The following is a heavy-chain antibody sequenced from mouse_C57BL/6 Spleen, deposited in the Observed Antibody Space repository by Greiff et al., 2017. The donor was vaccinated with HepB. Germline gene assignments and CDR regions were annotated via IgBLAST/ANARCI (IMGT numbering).Heavy chain of an antibody. V-gene: IGHV6-3*01. CDR3: TVGLTGTGGDY. D-gene: IGHD4-1*01. CDR2: IRLKSDNYAT. CDR1: GFTFSNYW. J-gene: IGHJ2*01. Sequence: DVQLQESGGGLVQPGGSMKLSCVASGFTFSNYWMNWVRQSPEKGLEWVAQIRLKSDNYATHYAESVKGRFTISKDDSKSGVNLQMNNLRAEDTGFYYCTVGLTGTGGDYWGQGTTLTVSS.